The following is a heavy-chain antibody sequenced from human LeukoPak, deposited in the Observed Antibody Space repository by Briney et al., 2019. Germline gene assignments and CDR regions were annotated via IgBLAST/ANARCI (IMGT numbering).Heavy chain of an antibody. CDR1: GFTFINYA. Sequence: GGSLRLSCAASGFTFINYAMSWVRQAPGKGLEWVSGISGSGGRTYYAGSVRGRFTISRDNSRNRLYLQMNSLRAGDTAIYYCVRDQDEDRGSTTFDRWGQGTLVTVSS. CDR3: VRDQDEDRGSTTFDR. V-gene: IGHV3-23*01. CDR2: ISGSGGRT. J-gene: IGHJ4*02. D-gene: IGHD1-26*01.